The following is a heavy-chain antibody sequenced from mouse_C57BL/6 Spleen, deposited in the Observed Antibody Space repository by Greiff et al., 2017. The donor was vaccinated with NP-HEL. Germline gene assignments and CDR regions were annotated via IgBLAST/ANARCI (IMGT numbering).Heavy chain of an antibody. CDR2: IYPGDGDT. V-gene: IGHV1-80*01. CDR3: ARADYDGGYYFDY. CDR1: GYAFSSYC. Sequence: VQLQQSGAELVKPGASVKISCKASGYAFSSYCMNWVKQRPGQGLEWIGQIYPGDGDTNYNGKFKGKATLTADKSSSTAYMQLSSLTSEDSAIYFCARADYDGGYYFDYWGQGTTLTVSS. D-gene: IGHD2-4*01. J-gene: IGHJ2*01.